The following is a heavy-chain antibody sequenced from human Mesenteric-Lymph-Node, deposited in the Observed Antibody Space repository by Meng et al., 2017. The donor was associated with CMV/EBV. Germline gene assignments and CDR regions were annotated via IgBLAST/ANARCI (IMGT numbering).Heavy chain of an antibody. CDR1: GYTFTTYD. D-gene: IGHD2-2*02. J-gene: IGHJ6*02. CDR2: INPNSGGT. CDR3: ARVGYCSSTSCYTDYYYYGMDV. Sequence: ASVKVSCKASGYTFTTYDINWVRQAPGQGLEWMGWINPNSGGTNYAQKFQGRVTMTRDTSISTAYMELSRLRSDDTAVYYCARVGYCSSTSCYTDYYYYGMDVWGQGTTVTVSS. V-gene: IGHV1-2*02.